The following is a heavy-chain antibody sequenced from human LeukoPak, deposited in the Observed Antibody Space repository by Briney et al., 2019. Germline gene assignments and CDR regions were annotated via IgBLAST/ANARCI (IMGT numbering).Heavy chain of an antibody. CDR1: GYTFTSYG. Sequence: ASVKVSCKSSGYTFTSYGIGWVRHAPGQGLEWVGWISAYNGNTNYAQKLQGRVTMTTDTSTSTAYMELRSLRSDDTAVYYCARQYSSGWSPDLDYWGQGTLVTVSS. CDR3: ARQYSSGWSPDLDY. CDR2: ISAYNGNT. D-gene: IGHD6-19*01. V-gene: IGHV1-18*01. J-gene: IGHJ4*02.